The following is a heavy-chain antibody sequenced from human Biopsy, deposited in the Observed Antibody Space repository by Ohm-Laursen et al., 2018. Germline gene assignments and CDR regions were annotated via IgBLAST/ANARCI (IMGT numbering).Heavy chain of an antibody. CDR3: ARDDAVTVIRGLYY. D-gene: IGHD2-21*02. CDR1: GGSISSYY. V-gene: IGHV4-59*01. CDR2: IYYSGTT. Sequence: SETLSLTCTVPGGSISSYYWNWIRQPPGKGLEWIGYIYYSGTTDYSPSPKSRVTISIDKSKNQFFLKLSSVTAEDTAVYYCARDDAVTVIRGLYYWGQGALVTVSS. J-gene: IGHJ4*02.